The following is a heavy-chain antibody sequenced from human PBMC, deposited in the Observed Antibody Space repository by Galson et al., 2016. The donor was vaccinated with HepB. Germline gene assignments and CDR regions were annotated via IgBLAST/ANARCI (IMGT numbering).Heavy chain of an antibody. J-gene: IGHJ6*02. D-gene: IGHD2-15*01. CDR2: ISYDGSIT. CDR3: AKDQDCSGGNCWALCYYYGMDV. CDR1: GFTFSTYG. Sequence: SLRLSCAASGFTFSTYGVHWVRQAPGKGLEWVAAISYDGSITFYPDSVKGRFTISRDNSKNTLFLQMNSLRADDTAVYYCAKDQDCSGGNCWALCYYYGMDVWGQGTTVTVSS. V-gene: IGHV3-30*18.